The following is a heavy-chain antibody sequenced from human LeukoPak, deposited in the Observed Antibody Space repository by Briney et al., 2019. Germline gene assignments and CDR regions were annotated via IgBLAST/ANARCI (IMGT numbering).Heavy chain of an antibody. Sequence: ASVKVSCKASGYTFTSYDINWVRQATGQGLEWMGWMNPNSGNTGYAQKFQGRVTMTRNTSISTAYMELSSLRSEDTAVYYCARGAHITMVRGVIWFDPWGQGTLATVSS. D-gene: IGHD3-10*01. CDR2: MNPNSGNT. CDR3: ARGAHITMVRGVIWFDP. CDR1: GYTFTSYD. J-gene: IGHJ5*02. V-gene: IGHV1-8*01.